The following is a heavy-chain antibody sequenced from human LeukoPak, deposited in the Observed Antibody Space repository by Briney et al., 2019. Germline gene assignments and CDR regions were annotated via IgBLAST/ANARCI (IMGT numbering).Heavy chain of an antibody. Sequence: ASETLSLTCTVSGGSISSSSYYWGWIRQPPGKGLEWIGSIYYSGSTYYNPSLKSRVTISVDTSKNQFSLKLSSVTAADTAVYYCASLRERSYYARGFDYWGQGTLVTVSS. V-gene: IGHV4-39*01. CDR2: IYYSGST. CDR3: ASLRERSYYARGFDY. D-gene: IGHD1-26*01. CDR1: GGSISSSSYY. J-gene: IGHJ4*02.